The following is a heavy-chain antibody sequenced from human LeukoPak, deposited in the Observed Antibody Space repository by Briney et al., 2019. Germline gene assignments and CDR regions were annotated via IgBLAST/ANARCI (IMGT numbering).Heavy chain of an antibody. CDR1: GGTFSSYA. CDR2: IIPIFGIA. J-gene: IGHJ4*02. Sequence: SVKVSCKASGGTFSSYAISWVRQAPGQGLEWMGRIIPIFGIANYAQKFQGRVTITADKSTSTAYMELSSLRSEDTAVYYCARDGACGTNGVCYGSTWGQGTLATVSS. CDR3: ARDGACGTNGVCYGST. D-gene: IGHD2-8*01. V-gene: IGHV1-69*04.